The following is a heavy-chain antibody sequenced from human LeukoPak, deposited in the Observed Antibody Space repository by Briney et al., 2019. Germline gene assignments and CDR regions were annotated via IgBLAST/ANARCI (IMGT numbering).Heavy chain of an antibody. CDR2: IYHSGST. V-gene: IGHV4-30-2*01. CDR3: AREGVAGTGWFDP. J-gene: IGHJ5*02. Sequence: KPSETLSLTCTVSGGSINSYFWTWIRQPPGKGLEWIGYIYHSGSTYYNPSLKSRVTISVDRSKNQFSLKLSSVTAADTAVYYCAREGVAGTGWFDPWGQGTLVTVSS. CDR1: GGSINSYF. D-gene: IGHD6-19*01.